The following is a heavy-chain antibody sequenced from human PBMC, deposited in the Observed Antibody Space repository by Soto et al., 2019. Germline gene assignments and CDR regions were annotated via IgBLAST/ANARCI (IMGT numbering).Heavy chain of an antibody. D-gene: IGHD3-10*01. Sequence: PSETLSLTCTVSGGSISSGGYYWSWIRQHPGKGLEWIGYIYYSGSTYYNPSLKSRVTISVDTSKNQFSLKLSSVTAADTAVYYCARTTIFRVGAFDIWGQGTMVTVSS. V-gene: IGHV4-31*03. CDR2: IYYSGST. J-gene: IGHJ3*02. CDR1: GGSISSGGYY. CDR3: ARTTIFRVGAFDI.